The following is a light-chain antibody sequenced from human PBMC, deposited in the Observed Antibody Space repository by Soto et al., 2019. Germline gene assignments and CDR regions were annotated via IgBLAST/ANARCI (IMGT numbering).Light chain of an antibody. CDR3: SSYTTNNTPV. CDR2: DVS. V-gene: IGLV2-14*03. Sequence: QSVLTQPASVSGSPGQSITISCTGTSSDVGAYNYVSWYQQHPGKAPKLMIFDVSNRPSEISNRFSGSKSGNTASLTISGLQAEDEADYYCSSYTTNNTPVFGGGTQLTVL. J-gene: IGLJ7*01. CDR1: SSDVGAYNY.